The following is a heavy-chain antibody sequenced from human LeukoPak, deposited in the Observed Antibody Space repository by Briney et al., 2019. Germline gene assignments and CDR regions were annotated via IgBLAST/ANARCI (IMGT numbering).Heavy chain of an antibody. CDR2: ISGSGGST. D-gene: IGHD2-15*01. CDR3: AKGYCSGGSCGKSGYYYYYMDV. J-gene: IGHJ6*03. CDR1: EFTFSSYA. Sequence: PGGSLRLSCAASEFTFSSYAMSWVRQAPGKGLEWVSAISGSGGSTYYADSVKGRFTISRDNSKNTLYLQMNSLRAEDTAVYYCAKGYCSGGSCGKSGYYYYYMDVWGKGTTVTVSS. V-gene: IGHV3-23*01.